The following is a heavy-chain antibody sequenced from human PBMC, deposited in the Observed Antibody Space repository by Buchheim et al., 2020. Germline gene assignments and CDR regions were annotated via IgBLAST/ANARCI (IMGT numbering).Heavy chain of an antibody. Sequence: EVQLVESGGGLVQPGGSLRLSCAASGFTFSSYWMHWVRQAPGKGLVWVSRITSDGSSTSYADSVKGRFTISRDNAKNTLYLQMNGLGAEDTAVYYCARVRTDSSGYERHYGMDVWGQETT. J-gene: IGHJ6*02. CDR3: ARVRTDSSGYERHYGMDV. CDR2: ITSDGSST. V-gene: IGHV3-74*01. CDR1: GFTFSSYW. D-gene: IGHD3-22*01.